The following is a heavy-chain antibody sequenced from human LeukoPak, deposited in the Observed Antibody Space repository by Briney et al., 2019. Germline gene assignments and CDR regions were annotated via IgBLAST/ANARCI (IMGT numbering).Heavy chain of an antibody. V-gene: IGHV3-30*03. CDR1: GFTFSSFG. J-gene: IGHJ6*02. CDR3: ARDSYGMDV. CDR2: ISYDGSSK. Sequence: GRSLRLSCAASGFTFSSFGMHWVRQAPGKGLEWVAVISYDGSSKYYADSVKGRFTISRDNSKNTLYLQMNSLRAEDTAVYHCARDSYGMDVWGQGTTVTVSS.